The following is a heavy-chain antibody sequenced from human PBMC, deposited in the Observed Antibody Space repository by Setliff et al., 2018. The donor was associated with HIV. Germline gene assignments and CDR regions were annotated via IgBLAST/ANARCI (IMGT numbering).Heavy chain of an antibody. V-gene: IGHV4-4*07. Sequence: PSETLSLTCTVSGGFISSYYWNWIRQPAGKGLEWIGRIYTSGSTNYNPSLKSRVTMSVDTSKNQFSLRLSSVTAADTAVYYCARGAIAAAGDFDYWGQGTLVTVS. CDR2: IYTSGST. J-gene: IGHJ4*02. CDR3: ARGAIAAAGDFDY. D-gene: IGHD6-13*01. CDR1: GGFISSYY.